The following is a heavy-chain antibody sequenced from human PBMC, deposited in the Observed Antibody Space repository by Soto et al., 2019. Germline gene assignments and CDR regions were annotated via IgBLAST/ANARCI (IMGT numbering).Heavy chain of an antibody. CDR2: INHSGST. CDR1: CGSFRGYY. V-gene: IGHV4-34*01. J-gene: IGHJ4*02. D-gene: IGHD6-6*01. CDR3: ARTSKFDC. Sequence: QVQLQQWGAGLLKPSETPSLTCAVYCGSFRGYYWSWIRQPPGKGLEWIGEINHSGSTNYNPSLKSRVTMSVDTSKNQFSLKLSSVTAADTAVYYCARTSKFDCWGQGTLVTVSS.